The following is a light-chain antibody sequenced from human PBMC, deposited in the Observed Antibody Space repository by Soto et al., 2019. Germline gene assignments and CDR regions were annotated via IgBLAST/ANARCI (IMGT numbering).Light chain of an antibody. V-gene: IGKV1-33*01. CDR1: QDINNN. Sequence: DIQMTQSPSSLSASVGDRVTITCQASQDINNNLNWYQQTSGKAPKLLIYGAYNLETGVPSRFTGSQSGTDFTFTITSLQPEDVAIYFCQQRDNLPPTFGGGTKVEI. CDR3: QQRDNLPPT. CDR2: GAY. J-gene: IGKJ4*01.